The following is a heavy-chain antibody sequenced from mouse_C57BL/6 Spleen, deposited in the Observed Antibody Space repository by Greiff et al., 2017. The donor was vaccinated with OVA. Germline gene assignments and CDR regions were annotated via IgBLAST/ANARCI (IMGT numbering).Heavy chain of an antibody. CDR2: INPSNGGT. V-gene: IGHV1-54*01. D-gene: IGHD2-5*01. J-gene: IGHJ4*01. CDR1: GYAFTNYL. Sequence: QVQLQQSGAELVRPGTSVKVSCKASGYAFTNYLIEWVKQRPGQGLEWIGNINPSNGGTNYNEKFKSKATLTVDKSSSTAYMQLSSLTSEDSAVYYCAAYSNYHYAMDYWGQGTSVTVSS. CDR3: AAYSNYHYAMDY.